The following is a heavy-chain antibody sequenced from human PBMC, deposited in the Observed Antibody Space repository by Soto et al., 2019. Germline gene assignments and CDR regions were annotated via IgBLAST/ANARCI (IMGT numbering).Heavy chain of an antibody. CDR3: ARATYSNAWYRFDL. CDR1: GFTFSGYW. D-gene: IGHD4-4*01. Sequence: QLVESGGGLVQPGGSLRLSCEASGFTFSGYWMSWGRQAPGKGLGWVADIKHDGSVLYYVDSVKGRFTISRDNAKKLLYLQMNGLRAEDTALYYCARATYSNAWYRFDLWGQGTLVTVSS. J-gene: IGHJ4*02. CDR2: IKHDGSVL. V-gene: IGHV3-7*03.